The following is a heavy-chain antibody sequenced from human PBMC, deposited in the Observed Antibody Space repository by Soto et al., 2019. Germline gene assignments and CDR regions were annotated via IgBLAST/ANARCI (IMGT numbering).Heavy chain of an antibody. J-gene: IGHJ4*02. Sequence: SETLSLTCTVPGVSLSSSSYYWGWIRQPPGKGLEWIGSIYYSGSTYYNPSLKSRVTISVDTSKNQFSLRLSSVTAADTAVYYCARVKAVSTWIDYWGQGTLVTVSS. CDR1: GVSLSSSSYY. CDR3: ARVKAVSTWIDY. CDR2: IYYSGST. V-gene: IGHV4-39*01. D-gene: IGHD4-4*01.